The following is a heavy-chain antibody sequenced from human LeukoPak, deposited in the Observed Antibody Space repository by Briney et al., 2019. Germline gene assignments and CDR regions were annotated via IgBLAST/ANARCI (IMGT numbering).Heavy chain of an antibody. J-gene: IGHJ3*02. CDR1: GFTLSNYW. CDR2: IKGDGTYT. CDR3: VRDNDRWSFDI. D-gene: IGHD1-1*01. V-gene: IGHV3-74*01. Sequence: GGSLRLSCVASGFTLSNYWMHWVRQDPGKGLMWVSRIKGDGTYTNSADSVKGRFTISRDNAKNTLYLQLNTLRVEDTAVYYCVRDNDRWSFDIWGQGTAVTVSS.